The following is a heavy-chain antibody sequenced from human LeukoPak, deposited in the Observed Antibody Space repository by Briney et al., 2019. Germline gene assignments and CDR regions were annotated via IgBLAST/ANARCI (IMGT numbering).Heavy chain of an antibody. Sequence: GGSLRLSCAASGFTFSSYSMTWVRQAPVKGLEWVSYISSSSSTIYYADSVKGRFTISRDNAKNSLYLQMNSLRAEDTAVYYCARDPERWLQLAFDIWGQGTMVTVSS. J-gene: IGHJ3*02. V-gene: IGHV3-48*01. CDR3: ARDPERWLQLAFDI. D-gene: IGHD5-24*01. CDR1: GFTFSSYS. CDR2: ISSSSSTI.